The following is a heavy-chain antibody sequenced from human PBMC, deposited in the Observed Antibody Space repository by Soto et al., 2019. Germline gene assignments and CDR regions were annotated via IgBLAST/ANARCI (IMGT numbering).Heavy chain of an antibody. CDR3: ARSLMKIRYDSSASFDY. Sequence: ASVKVSCKASGYTFTSYYMHWVRQAPGQGLEWMGIINPSGGSTSYAQKFQGRVTMTRDTSTSTVYMELSSLRSEDTAVYYCARSLMKIRYDSSASFDYWGQGTLVTVSS. CDR1: GYTFTSYY. J-gene: IGHJ4*02. D-gene: IGHD3-22*01. CDR2: INPSGGST. V-gene: IGHV1-46*03.